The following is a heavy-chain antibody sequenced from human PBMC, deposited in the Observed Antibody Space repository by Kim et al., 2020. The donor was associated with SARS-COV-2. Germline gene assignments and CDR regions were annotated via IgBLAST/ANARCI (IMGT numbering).Heavy chain of an antibody. V-gene: IGHV4-4*07. CDR3: AGEKVGATFPNGMDV. D-gene: IGHD1-26*01. J-gene: IGHJ6*02. Sequence: SETLSLTCTVSGGSISSYYWSWIRQPAGKGLEWIGRIYTSGTTNYNPSLKSRVTMSVDTSKNQFSLKLNSVTAADTAVYYCAGEKVGATFPNGMDVWGQGTTVTVSS. CDR2: IYTSGTT. CDR1: GGSISSYY.